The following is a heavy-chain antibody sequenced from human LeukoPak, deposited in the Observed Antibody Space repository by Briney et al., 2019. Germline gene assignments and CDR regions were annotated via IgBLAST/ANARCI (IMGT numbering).Heavy chain of an antibody. CDR2: INPSGGST. J-gene: IGHJ6*03. V-gene: IGHV1-46*01. CDR3: ARAHPISYDFWSGYYYYYYYYYMDV. Sequence: ASVKVSCKASGYTFTSYYMHWVRQAPGQGLEWMGIINPSGGSTSYAQKFQGRVTMTRDMSTSTVYMELSSLRSEDTAVYYCARAHPISYDFWSGYYYYYYYYYMDVWGKGTTVTVSS. D-gene: IGHD3-3*01. CDR1: GYTFTSYY.